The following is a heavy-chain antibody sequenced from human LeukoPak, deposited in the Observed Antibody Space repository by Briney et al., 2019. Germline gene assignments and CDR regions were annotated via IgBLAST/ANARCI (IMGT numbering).Heavy chain of an antibody. CDR2: ISSSSSTI. CDR1: GFTFSSYS. D-gene: IGHD3-9*01. V-gene: IGHV3-48*04. Sequence: GGSLRLSCAASGFTFSSYSMNWVRQAPGKGLEWVSYISSSSSTIYYADSVKGRFTISRDNAKNSLYLQMNSLRAEDMALYYCAKDIKRYDGDAFDMWGQGTLVTVSS. CDR3: AKDIKRYDGDAFDM. J-gene: IGHJ3*02.